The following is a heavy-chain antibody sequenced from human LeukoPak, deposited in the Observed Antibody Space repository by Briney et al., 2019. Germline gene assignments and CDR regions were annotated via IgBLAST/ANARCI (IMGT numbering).Heavy chain of an antibody. Sequence: GGSLRLSCAASGFTFSSYSMNWVRQAPGKGLEWVSSISSGSSYIYYADSVKGRFTISRDNAKNSLYLQMNSLRAEDTAVYYCARADPGDPWGQGTLVTVSS. CDR2: ISSGSSYI. CDR3: ARADPGDP. D-gene: IGHD1-14*01. J-gene: IGHJ5*02. V-gene: IGHV3-21*01. CDR1: GFTFSSYS.